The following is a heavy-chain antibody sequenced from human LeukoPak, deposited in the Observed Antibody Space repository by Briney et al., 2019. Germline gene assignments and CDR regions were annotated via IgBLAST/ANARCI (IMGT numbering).Heavy chain of an antibody. Sequence: PGGSLRLSCAASGFTFSSYAMSWVRQAPGKGLEWVSAISGSGGSTYYADSVKGRFTISRDNSKNTLYLQMNSLRVEDTAKYYCARLLGYCSEGTCYFDYWGQGALVTVSS. D-gene: IGHD2-15*01. CDR2: ISGSGGST. J-gene: IGHJ4*02. V-gene: IGHV3-23*01. CDR1: GFTFSSYA. CDR3: ARLLGYCSEGTCYFDY.